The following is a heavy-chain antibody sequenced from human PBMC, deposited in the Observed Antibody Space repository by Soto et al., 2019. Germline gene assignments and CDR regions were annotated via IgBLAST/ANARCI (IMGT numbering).Heavy chain of an antibody. CDR1: GGSISSYY. Sequence: QVQLQESGPGLVKPSETLSLTCTVSGGSISSYYWSWIRQPPGKGLEWIGYIYYSGSTNYNPSLKGRVTLSVDTSKNQFALKLSSVTAADTAVYYCARLDTMVRGVSKYYFDYWGQGTLVTVSS. V-gene: IGHV4-59*08. D-gene: IGHD3-10*01. J-gene: IGHJ4*02. CDR3: ARLDTMVRGVSKYYFDY. CDR2: IYYSGST.